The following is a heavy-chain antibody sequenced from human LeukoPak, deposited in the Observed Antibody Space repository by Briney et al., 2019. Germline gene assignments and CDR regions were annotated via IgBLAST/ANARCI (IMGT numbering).Heavy chain of an antibody. CDR3: TRDLEY. Sequence: GGSLRLSCGASGYTFSDYTMNWVRQAPGKGPEWTSYISSGGSVMHYADSVKGRFTISRDNVENSLYLQMNSLRVEDTAVYYCTRDLEYWGQGVLVTVSS. J-gene: IGHJ4*02. CDR1: GYTFSDYT. V-gene: IGHV3-48*01. CDR2: ISSGGSVM.